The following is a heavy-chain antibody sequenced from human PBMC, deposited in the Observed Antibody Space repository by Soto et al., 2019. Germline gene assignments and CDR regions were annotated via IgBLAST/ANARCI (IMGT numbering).Heavy chain of an antibody. CDR3: ARVADGMDV. V-gene: IGHV4-4*02. CDR1: GGSISSNW. D-gene: IGHD6-19*01. CDR2: TAHVGST. J-gene: IGHJ6*02. Sequence: QVQLQESGPGLVKPSGTLSLTCVVSGGSISSNWWSWVRQPPGTGLEWIGETAHVGSTNYNPSVKGRVTISVAKAKNHSSLNLNSVTAADTAGYDCARVADGMDVWGRGTRVTVSS.